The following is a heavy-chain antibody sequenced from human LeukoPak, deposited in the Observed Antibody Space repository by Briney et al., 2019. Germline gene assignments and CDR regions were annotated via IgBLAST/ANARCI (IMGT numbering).Heavy chain of an antibody. CDR1: GFTFDDYA. CDR3: AKDLGPSGYSSSWFDY. CDR2: ISWNSGSI. V-gene: IGHV3-9*01. Sequence: GRSLRLSCAASGFTFDDYAMHWVRQAPGKGLEWVSGISWNSGSIGYADSVKGRFTISRDNAKNSLYLQMNSLRAEDTALYYCAKDLGPSGYSSSWFDYWGQGTLVTVSS. J-gene: IGHJ4*02. D-gene: IGHD6-13*01.